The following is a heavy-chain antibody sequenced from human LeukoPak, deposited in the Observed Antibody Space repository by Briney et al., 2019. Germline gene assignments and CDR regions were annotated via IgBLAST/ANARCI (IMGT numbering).Heavy chain of an antibody. CDR3: ERVAYAVAVV. V-gene: IGHV6-1*01. CDR1: GDSVYSNIAA. J-gene: IGHJ4*02. Sequence: SQTLSLTCAISGDSVYSNIAAWSWVRQSPSRGLEWLGRTYYRSKWKNDYAESVKSRINISPDTSKNQFSLQLNSVTPEDTAVYYCERVAYAVAVVWGQGTPVTVSS. CDR2: TYYRSKWKN. D-gene: IGHD2-2*01.